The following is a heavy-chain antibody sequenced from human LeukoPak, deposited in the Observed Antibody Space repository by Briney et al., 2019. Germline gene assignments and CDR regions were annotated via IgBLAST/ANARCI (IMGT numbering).Heavy chain of an antibody. J-gene: IGHJ4*02. D-gene: IGHD3-10*01. V-gene: IGHV3-30*02. CDR1: GFTFSSYG. CDR2: IRYDGSNK. CDR3: AKLGPTMVREGEGFDY. Sequence: GGSLRLSCAASGFTFSSYGMHWVRQAPGKGLEWVAFIRYDGSNKYYADSVKGRFTISRDNSKNTLYLQMNSLRAEDTAVYYCAKLGPTMVREGEGFDYWGQGTLVTASS.